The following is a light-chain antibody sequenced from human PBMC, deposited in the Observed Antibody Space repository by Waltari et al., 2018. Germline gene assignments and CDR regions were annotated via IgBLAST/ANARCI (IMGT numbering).Light chain of an antibody. CDR1: PSVSSN. Sequence: VMTQSPATLSVSLGERATLSCRASPSVSSNLAWFQQKPGQAPRLLIYGASTRATGLPARFRASGAGTEFTLTISFLPSEDFAVYYCQQYIVWPWTFGQGTKVESK. CDR2: GAS. V-gene: IGKV3-15*01. CDR3: QQYIVWPWT. J-gene: IGKJ1*01.